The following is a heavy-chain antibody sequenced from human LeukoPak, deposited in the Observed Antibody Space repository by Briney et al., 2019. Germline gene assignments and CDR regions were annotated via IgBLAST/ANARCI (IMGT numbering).Heavy chain of an antibody. CDR3: ARMITFGGVIVLNGDY. V-gene: IGHV1-18*01. CDR1: GYTFTTYG. D-gene: IGHD3-16*02. CDR2: INTYSGDT. Sequence: ASVKVSCKPSGYTFTTYGISWVRQAPGQGLEWMGWINTYSGDTNYAQKLQGRVTMTTDTSTSTAYMELRSLRSDDTAVYYCARMITFGGVIVLNGDYWGQGTLVTVSS. J-gene: IGHJ4*02.